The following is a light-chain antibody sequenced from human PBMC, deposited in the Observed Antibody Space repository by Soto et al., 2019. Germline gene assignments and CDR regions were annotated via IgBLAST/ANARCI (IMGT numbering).Light chain of an antibody. V-gene: IGLV1-40*01. CDR3: QSYDSTLSAPYV. J-gene: IGLJ1*01. CDR2: DNS. CDR1: SSNIGAGYD. Sequence: QSVLTQPPSVSGAPGQRVTISSTGSSSNIGAGYDVHWYQQRTGAAPKLLISDNSKRPSGVPDRFSGSKAGTSASRASTGLQADDEGDYYCQSYDSTLSAPYVFGTGTTLTVL.